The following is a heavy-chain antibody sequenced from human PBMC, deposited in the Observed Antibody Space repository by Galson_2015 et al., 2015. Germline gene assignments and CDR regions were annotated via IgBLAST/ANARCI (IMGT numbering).Heavy chain of an antibody. V-gene: IGHV4-4*02. CDR2: IYHSGST. D-gene: IGHD3-22*01. CDR1: GGSISSSNW. CDR3: ARVIRWSSGALIGAFDI. Sequence: SETLSLTCAVSGGSISSSNWWSWVRQPPGKGLEWIGEIYHSGSTNYNPSLKSRVTISVDKSKNQFSLKLSSVTAADTAVYYCARVIRWSSGALIGAFDIWGQGTMVTVSS. J-gene: IGHJ3*02.